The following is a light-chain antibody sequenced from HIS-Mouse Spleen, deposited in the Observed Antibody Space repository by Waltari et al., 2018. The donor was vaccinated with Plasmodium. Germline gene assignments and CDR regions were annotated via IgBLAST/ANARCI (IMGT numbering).Light chain of an antibody. J-gene: IGKJ4*01. CDR1: QSVSSN. CDR2: GAS. V-gene: IGKV3-15*01. Sequence: EIVMTQSPATLSVSPGERATLYCRASQSVSSNLAWYQQKPGQAPRLLIYGASTRATGIPAMFSGSGSGTEFTLTISSMQSEDFAVYYCQQYNNWPPLTFGGGTKVEIK. CDR3: QQYNNWPPLT.